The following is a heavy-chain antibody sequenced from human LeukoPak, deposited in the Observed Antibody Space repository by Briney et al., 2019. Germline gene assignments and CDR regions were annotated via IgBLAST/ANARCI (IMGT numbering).Heavy chain of an antibody. CDR2: IYYSGST. D-gene: IGHD3-9*01. CDR3: ARDTHYDILTGYYYDAFDI. CDR1: GGSISSYY. J-gene: IGHJ3*02. V-gene: IGHV4-59*01. Sequence: SETLSLTCTVSGGSISSYYWSSIRQPPGKGLDWIGYIYYSGSTNYNPSLKSRVPISVDTSKNQFSLKLSSVTAADTAVYYCARDTHYDILTGYYYDAFDIWGQGTMVTVSS.